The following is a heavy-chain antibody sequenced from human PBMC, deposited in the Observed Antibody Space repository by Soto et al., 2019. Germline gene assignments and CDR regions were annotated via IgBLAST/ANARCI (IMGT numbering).Heavy chain of an antibody. CDR1: GYTFTSFA. Sequence: GASVKVSCKASGYTFTSFAINWVRQAPGQRLEWVGWINAGNGATTYSQKFQGRVTITRDTSANTASMELHSLRPEDTAVFYCARFCSSSLCYAAFDYWGQGTLVTV. CDR3: ARFCSSSLCYAAFDY. V-gene: IGHV1-3*01. J-gene: IGHJ4*02. CDR2: INAGNGAT. D-gene: IGHD2-2*01.